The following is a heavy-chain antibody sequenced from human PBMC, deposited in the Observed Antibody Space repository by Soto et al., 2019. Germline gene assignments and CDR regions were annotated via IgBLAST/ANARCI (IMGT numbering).Heavy chain of an antibody. CDR3: AAAIGVTESAYFHH. V-gene: IGHV5-51*01. Sequence: GESLKISCKGSGYSFTSYWIAWVRQMPGKGLEWMGIIYPSDSDTRYSPSFQGQVTISADKSISTAYLQWTSLKASDTATYYCAAAIGVTESAYFHHWGQGTRVTVSS. CDR2: IYPSDSDT. D-gene: IGHD6-19*01. J-gene: IGHJ1*01. CDR1: GYSFTSYW.